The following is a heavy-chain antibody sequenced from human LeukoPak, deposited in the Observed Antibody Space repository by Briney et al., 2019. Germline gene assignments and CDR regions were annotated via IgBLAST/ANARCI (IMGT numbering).Heavy chain of an antibody. CDR3: ARDGFSSGYPYDAFDI. CDR1: GFTVSSNY. V-gene: IGHV3-53*01. Sequence: GGSLRLSCAASGFTVSSNYMSWVRQAPGKGLEWVSVIYSGGSTYYADSVKGRFTIPRDNSKNTLYLQMNSLRAEDTAAYYCARDGFSSGYPYDAFDIWGQGTMVTVSS. D-gene: IGHD3-22*01. J-gene: IGHJ3*02. CDR2: IYSGGST.